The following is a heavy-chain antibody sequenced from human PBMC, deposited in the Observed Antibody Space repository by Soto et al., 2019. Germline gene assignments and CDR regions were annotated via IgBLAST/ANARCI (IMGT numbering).Heavy chain of an antibody. CDR2: ISYGGTT. CDR1: GGSMNSGGYC. D-gene: IGHD2-15*01. J-gene: IGHJ4*02. Sequence: QVQLQESGPGLVKPSQTLSLTCTVSGGSMNSGGYCWSWIRQHPGEGLEWIGCISYGGTTSYNPSLMSRVSISVDTSKNQFSPKLTSVTAADTAVYYCSRGILVWGQGTLITVSS. V-gene: IGHV4-31*03. CDR3: SRGILV.